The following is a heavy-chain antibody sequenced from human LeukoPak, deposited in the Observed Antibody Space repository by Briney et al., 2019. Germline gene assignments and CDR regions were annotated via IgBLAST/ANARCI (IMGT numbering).Heavy chain of an antibody. J-gene: IGHJ3*02. D-gene: IGHD4-17*01. Sequence: PSETLSLTCTISGGSISSYFWSWIRQPPGKGLEWIGYIYYTGSTNYNPSLKSRVIISLDTSKNQFSLKLSSVTAADTAVYYCARGPHWVTGDYDAFDIWGQGTMVTVSS. CDR1: GGSISSYF. V-gene: IGHV4-59*01. CDR2: IYYTGST. CDR3: ARGPHWVTGDYDAFDI.